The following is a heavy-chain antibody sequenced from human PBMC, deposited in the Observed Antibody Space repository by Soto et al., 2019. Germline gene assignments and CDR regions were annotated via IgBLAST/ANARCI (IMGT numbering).Heavy chain of an antibody. CDR1: GASISSYY. CDR2: IYNSGRY. V-gene: IGHV4-4*09. Sequence: SETLSLTCSVSGASISSYYYTWIRQSPDKGLEWIGYIYNSGRYNYNPSLGSRVTISVDASKKQFSLKLTSVTAADTAVYYCARDGSHYYDSSGYYDYWGQGTLVTVSS. D-gene: IGHD3-22*01. J-gene: IGHJ4*02. CDR3: ARDGSHYYDSSGYYDY.